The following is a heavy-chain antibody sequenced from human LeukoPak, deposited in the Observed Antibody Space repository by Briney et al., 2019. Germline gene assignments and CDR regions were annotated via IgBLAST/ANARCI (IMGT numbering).Heavy chain of an antibody. Sequence: PSETLSLTCTVSGGSISSSSYYWGWIRQPPGKGLEWIGSIYYSGSTYYNPSLKSRVTISVDTSKNQFSLKLSSVTAADTAVYYCAREVRIQLWSSFDYWGQGTLVTVSS. V-gene: IGHV4-39*07. CDR2: IYYSGST. D-gene: IGHD5-18*01. CDR3: AREVRIQLWSSFDY. J-gene: IGHJ4*02. CDR1: GGSISSSSYY.